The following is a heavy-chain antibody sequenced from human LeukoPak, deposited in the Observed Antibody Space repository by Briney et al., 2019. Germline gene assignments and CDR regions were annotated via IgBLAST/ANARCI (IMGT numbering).Heavy chain of an antibody. J-gene: IGHJ3*02. CDR1: GGSISSSSYY. D-gene: IGHD5/OR15-5a*01. CDR3: AARIYEAFDI. Sequence: SETLSLTCTVSGGSISSSSYYWGWIRQPPGKGLEWIGSIYYSGSTYYNPSLKSRVTISVDTSKNQFSLQLSSVTAADTAVYYCAARIYEAFDIWGQGTMVTVSS. V-gene: IGHV4-39*01. CDR2: IYYSGST.